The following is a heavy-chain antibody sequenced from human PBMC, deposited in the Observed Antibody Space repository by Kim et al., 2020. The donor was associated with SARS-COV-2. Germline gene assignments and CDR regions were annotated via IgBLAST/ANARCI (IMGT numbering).Heavy chain of an antibody. Sequence: SETLSLTCTVSGGSIRSSSYYWGWIRQPPGKGLEWIGSIYYSGSTYYNPSLKSRVTISVDTSKNQFSLKLSSVTAADTAVYYCARQGDYYDSSGYYGYWFDPWGQGTLVTVSS. CDR2: IYYSGST. D-gene: IGHD3-22*01. J-gene: IGHJ5*02. CDR3: ARQGDYYDSSGYYGYWFDP. CDR1: GGSIRSSSYY. V-gene: IGHV4-39*01.